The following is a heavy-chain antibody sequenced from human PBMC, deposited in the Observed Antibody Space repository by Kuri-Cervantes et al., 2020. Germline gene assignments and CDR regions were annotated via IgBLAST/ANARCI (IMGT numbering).Heavy chain of an antibody. D-gene: IGHD5-18*01. V-gene: IGHV3-21*01. CDR2: ISSSSSYI. Sequence: GESLKISCAASGFTFSSYAMSWVRQAPGKGLEWVSSISSSSSYIYCADSVKGRFTISRDNSKNTLYLQMNSLRAEDTAVYYCASERGYSYGLSSEPYPGVFQHWGQGTLVTVSS. J-gene: IGHJ1*01. CDR3: ASERGYSYGLSSEPYPGVFQH. CDR1: GFTFSSYA.